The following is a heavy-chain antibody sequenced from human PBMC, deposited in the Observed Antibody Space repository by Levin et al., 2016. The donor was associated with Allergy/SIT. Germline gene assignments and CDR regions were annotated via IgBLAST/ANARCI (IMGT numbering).Heavy chain of an antibody. CDR1: GDSVSSNSAA. CDR3: ARVNYDSSGYNLPHAFDI. CDR2: TYYRSKWYN. V-gene: IGHV6-1*01. Sequence: SETLSLTCAISGDSVSSNSAAWNWIRQSPSRGLEWLGRTYYRSKWYNDYAVSVKSRITINPDTSKNQFSLQLNSVTPEDTAVYYCARVNYDSSGYNLPHAFDIWGQGTMVTVSS. J-gene: IGHJ3*02. D-gene: IGHD3-22*01.